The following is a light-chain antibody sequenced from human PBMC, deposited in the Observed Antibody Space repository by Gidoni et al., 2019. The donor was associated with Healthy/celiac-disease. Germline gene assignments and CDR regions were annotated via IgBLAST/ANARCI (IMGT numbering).Light chain of an antibody. Sequence: DIQMTQSTSTLSASVGDRVTITCRASQSISSWLAWYQQKPGKAPKLLIYKASSLESGVPSRFSGSGSGTEFTLTISSLQPDDFATYYCQQYNSYRTFGQXTKVEIK. V-gene: IGKV1-5*03. CDR3: QQYNSYRT. J-gene: IGKJ1*01. CDR2: KAS. CDR1: QSISSW.